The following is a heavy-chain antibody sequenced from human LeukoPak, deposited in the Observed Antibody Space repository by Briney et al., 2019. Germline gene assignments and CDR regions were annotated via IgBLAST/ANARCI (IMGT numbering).Heavy chain of an antibody. V-gene: IGHV3-30*18. Sequence: GGSLRLSCAASGFTFSSYGMHWVRQAPGKGLEWVAVISYDGSNKYYADSVKGRFTISRDNSKNTLYLQMNSLRAEDTAVYYCAKDSEYQKLYWGQGTLVTVSS. CDR1: GFTFSSYG. CDR3: AKDSEYQKLY. J-gene: IGHJ4*02. D-gene: IGHD2-2*01. CDR2: ISYDGSNK.